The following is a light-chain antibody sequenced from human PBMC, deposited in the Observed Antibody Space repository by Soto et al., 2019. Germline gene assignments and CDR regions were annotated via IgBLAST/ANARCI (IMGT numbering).Light chain of an antibody. J-gene: IGKJ1*01. CDR1: QSVSSSY. CDR3: QQYGSSRT. CDR2: GAS. Sequence: IVFTQSPGTLSLSPGERATLSCRASQSVSSSYLAWYQQKPGQAPRLLIYGASSRATGIPDRFSGSGSGTDFTLTIGRLEPEDFAVYYCQQYGSSRTFGQGTKVDIK. V-gene: IGKV3-20*01.